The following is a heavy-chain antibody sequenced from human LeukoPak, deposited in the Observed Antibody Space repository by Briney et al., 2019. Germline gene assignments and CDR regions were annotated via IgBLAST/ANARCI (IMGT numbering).Heavy chain of an antibody. J-gene: IGHJ6*03. CDR2: INPNSGGT. D-gene: IGHD1-26*01. CDR3: AREGIRELYYYYMDV. Sequence: ASVKVSCKASGYTFTGYYMHWVRQAPGQGLEWMGWINPNSGGTNYAQKFQGRVTMTRGTSISTAYMELSRLRSDDTAVYYCAREGIRELYYYYMDVWGKGTTVTVSS. V-gene: IGHV1-2*02. CDR1: GYTFTGYY.